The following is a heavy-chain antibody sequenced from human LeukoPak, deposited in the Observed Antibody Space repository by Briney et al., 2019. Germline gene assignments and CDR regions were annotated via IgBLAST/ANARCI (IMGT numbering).Heavy chain of an antibody. D-gene: IGHD6-13*01. Sequence: GGSLRLSCAASGLTFSSYSMNWVRQAPGKGLEWVSYISSSSSTIYYADSVKGRFTISRDNAKNSLYLQMNSLRAEDTAVYYCARGEAAVSLDVWGKGTTVTVSS. V-gene: IGHV3-48*04. CDR3: ARGEAAVSLDV. CDR2: ISSSSSTI. J-gene: IGHJ6*04. CDR1: GLTFSSYS.